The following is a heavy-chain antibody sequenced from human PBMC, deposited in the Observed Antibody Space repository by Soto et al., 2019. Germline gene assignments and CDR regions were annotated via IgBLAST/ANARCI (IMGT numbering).Heavy chain of an antibody. Sequence: GGSLRLSCAASGFTFSSYWMSWVRQAPGKGLEWVANIKQDGSEKYYVDSVKGRFTISRDNAKNSLFLQINSLRAEDTAGYYCARDLVDGSWVFFSRRPNWFDPWGQGTLVTVSS. CDR3: ARDLVDGSWVFFSRRPNWFDP. CDR1: GFTFSSYW. D-gene: IGHD6-13*01. CDR2: IKQDGSEK. V-gene: IGHV3-7*05. J-gene: IGHJ5*02.